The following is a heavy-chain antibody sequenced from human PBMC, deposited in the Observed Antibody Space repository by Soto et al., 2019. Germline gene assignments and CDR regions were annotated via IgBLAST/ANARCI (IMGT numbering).Heavy chain of an antibody. J-gene: IGHJ6*02. D-gene: IGHD3-22*01. CDR2: ISSSSSYT. CDR1: GFTFSDYY. Sequence: QVQLVESGGGLVKPGGSLRLSCAASGFTFSDYYMSWIRQAPGKGLEWVSYISSSSSYTDYADSVKGRFTISRDNATNSLYLQMNSLSAEDTAVYYCARDYYDSGGYYPNSYYYGLDVWAQGTTVTVSS. V-gene: IGHV3-11*06. CDR3: ARDYYDSGGYYPNSYYYGLDV.